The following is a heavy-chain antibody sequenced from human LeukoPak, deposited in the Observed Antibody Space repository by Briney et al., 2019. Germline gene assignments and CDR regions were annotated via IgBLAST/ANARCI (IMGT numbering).Heavy chain of an antibody. CDR1: GLTFSSHA. CDR3: AKYITGSARCFDP. V-gene: IGHV3-23*01. D-gene: IGHD1-20*01. Sequence: GGSLRLSCAASGLTFSSHAMSWVRQAPGKGLEWVSAISGSGGSTYYADSVKGRFTISRDNSKSTLYVQMNSLRAEDTAVYYCAKYITGSARCFDPWGQGTLVTVSS. CDR2: ISGSGGST. J-gene: IGHJ5*02.